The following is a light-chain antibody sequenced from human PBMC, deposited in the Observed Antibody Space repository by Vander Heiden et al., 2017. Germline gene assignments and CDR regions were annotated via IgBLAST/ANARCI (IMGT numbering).Light chain of an antibody. CDR2: GAS. Sequence: EIVLTQSPGTLSLSPGERATLSCRASQSVSSSYLAWYQQKPGQAPRLLIYGASSRATGMPDRFSGSGSGTDFTLTISRLEPEDFAVYYCQQEGNSPYTFGQGTKMEIK. J-gene: IGKJ2*01. CDR3: QQEGNSPYT. V-gene: IGKV3-20*01. CDR1: QSVSSSY.